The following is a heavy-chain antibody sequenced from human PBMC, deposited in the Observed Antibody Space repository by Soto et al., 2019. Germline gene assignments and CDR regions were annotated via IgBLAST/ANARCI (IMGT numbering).Heavy chain of an antibody. CDR2: IYYSGST. CDR3: ARRRYDGGISSWYFDL. Sequence: QLQLQESGPGLVKPSETLSLTCTVSGGSISSSSYYWGWIRQPPGKGLEWIGSIYYSGSTYYNPSLKSRVTISVDTSKNQFSLKLSSVTAADTAVYYCARRRYDGGISSWYFDLWGRGTLVTVSS. V-gene: IGHV4-39*01. J-gene: IGHJ2*01. D-gene: IGHD2-15*01. CDR1: GGSISSSSYY.